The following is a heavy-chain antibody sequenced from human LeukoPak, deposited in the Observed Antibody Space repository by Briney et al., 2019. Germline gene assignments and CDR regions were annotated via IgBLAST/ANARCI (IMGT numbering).Heavy chain of an antibody. V-gene: IGHV3-30*18. CDR2: ISYDGSNK. D-gene: IGHD3-10*01. CDR3: AKLYGSGSYGNY. CDR1: GFTFSSYG. J-gene: IGHJ4*02. Sequence: GGSLRLSCAASGFTFSSYGMHWVRQAPGKGLEGVAVISYDGSNKYYADSVKGRFTISRDNSKNTLYLQMNSLRAEDTAVYYCAKLYGSGSYGNYWGQGTLVTVSS.